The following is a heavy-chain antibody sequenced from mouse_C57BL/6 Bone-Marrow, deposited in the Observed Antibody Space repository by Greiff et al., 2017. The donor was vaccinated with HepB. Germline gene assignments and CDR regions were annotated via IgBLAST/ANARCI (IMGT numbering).Heavy chain of an antibody. Sequence: QVQLQQSGAELVRPGASVTLSCKASGYTFTDYEMHWVKQTPVHGLEWIGAIDPETGGTAYNQKFKGKAILTADKSSSTAYMELRSLTSEDSAVYYCTRSGISNYGSSLFDYWGQGTTLTVSS. D-gene: IGHD1-1*01. CDR3: TRSGISNYGSSLFDY. CDR2: IDPETGGT. J-gene: IGHJ2*01. V-gene: IGHV1-15*01. CDR1: GYTFTDYE.